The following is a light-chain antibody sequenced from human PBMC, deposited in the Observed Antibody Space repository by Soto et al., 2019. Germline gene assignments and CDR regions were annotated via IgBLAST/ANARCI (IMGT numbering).Light chain of an antibody. CDR2: SNN. V-gene: IGLV1-44*01. CDR3: ATWDDSVNGEV. CDR1: SSNIGSNT. Sequence: QSVLTQPPSASGTPGQRVTISCSASSSNIGSNTVNWYQQLPGTAPKLLIHSNNQRPSGVPDRFSGSKSGTSASLAISGLQSADEADYFCATWDDSVNGEVFGGGTKLTVL. J-gene: IGLJ2*01.